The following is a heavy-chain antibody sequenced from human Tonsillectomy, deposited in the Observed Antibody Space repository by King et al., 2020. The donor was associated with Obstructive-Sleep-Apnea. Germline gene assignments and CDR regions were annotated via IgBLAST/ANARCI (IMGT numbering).Heavy chain of an antibody. J-gene: IGHJ4*02. Sequence: VQLVESGGGVVQPGRSLRLSCAASGFTFSSYAMHWVRQAPGKGLEWVALISYDGSNKYYADSVKGRFTISRDNSKNTLYLQMNSLRAEDTAVYYCARDPYYDSSGYYRPPDYWGKGTLVTVSS. D-gene: IGHD3-22*01. V-gene: IGHV3-30*04. CDR2: ISYDGSNK. CDR1: GFTFSSYA. CDR3: ARDPYYDSSGYYRPPDY.